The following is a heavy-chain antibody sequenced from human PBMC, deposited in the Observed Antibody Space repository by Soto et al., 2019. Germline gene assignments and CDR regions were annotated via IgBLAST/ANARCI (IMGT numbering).Heavy chain of an antibody. J-gene: IGHJ6*02. CDR1: GFTFSNAW. CDR2: IKSKTDGGTT. Sequence: EVQLVESGGGLVKPGGSLRLSCAASGFTFSNAWMKWVRQAPGKGQEWVGRIKSKTDGGTTDYAAPVKGRFTISRDDSKNTLYLQMNSLKTEDTAVYYCTRGGGYSYDYNDLRYYYYGMDVWGQGTTVTVSS. V-gene: IGHV3-15*07. D-gene: IGHD5-18*01. CDR3: TRGGGYSYDYNDLRYYYYGMDV.